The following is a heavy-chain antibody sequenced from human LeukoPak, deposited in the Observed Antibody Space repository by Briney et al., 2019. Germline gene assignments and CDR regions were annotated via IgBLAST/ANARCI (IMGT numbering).Heavy chain of an antibody. Sequence: PGGSLRLSCAASGSTFSDAWMNWVRQAPGKGLEWVGRIKRKTDAGTTDYAAPVKGRFTISRDDSKNTLYLQMNSLKTEDTAVYYCTTGNWGPYWGQGTLVTVSS. J-gene: IGHJ4*02. CDR3: TTGNWGPY. D-gene: IGHD7-27*01. CDR1: GSTFSDAW. V-gene: IGHV3-15*07. CDR2: IKRKTDAGTT.